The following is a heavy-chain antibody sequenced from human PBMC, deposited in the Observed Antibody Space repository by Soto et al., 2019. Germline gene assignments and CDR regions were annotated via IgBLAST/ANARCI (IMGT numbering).Heavy chain of an antibody. D-gene: IGHD3-22*01. CDR3: ARDAGSGYPDY. CDR2: ISSSSSYI. Sequence: GGSLRLSCAASGFTFSSYSMNWVHQAPGKGLEWVSSISSSSSYIYYADSVKGRFTISRDNAKNSLYLQMNSLRAEDTAVYYCARDAGSGYPDYWGQGTLVTVSS. J-gene: IGHJ4*02. CDR1: GFTFSSYS. V-gene: IGHV3-21*01.